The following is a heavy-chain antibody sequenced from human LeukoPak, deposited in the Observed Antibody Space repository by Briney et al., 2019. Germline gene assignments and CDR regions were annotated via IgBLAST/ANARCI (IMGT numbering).Heavy chain of an antibody. Sequence: SETLSLTCTVSGGSISSYYWSWIRQPPGKGLEWMGYIYYSGSTNYNPSLKSRVTISVDTSKTQFSLKLSSVTAADTAVYYCARDPLDGMDVWGQGTTVTVSS. CDR3: ARDPLDGMDV. CDR1: GGSISSYY. CDR2: IYYSGST. J-gene: IGHJ6*02. V-gene: IGHV4-59*01.